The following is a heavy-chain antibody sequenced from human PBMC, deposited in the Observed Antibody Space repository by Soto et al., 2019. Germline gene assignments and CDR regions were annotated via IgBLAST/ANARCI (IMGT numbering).Heavy chain of an antibody. CDR3: AKENGYSSSWFEFDY. CDR1: GFTVSSNY. V-gene: IGHV3-66*01. D-gene: IGHD6-13*01. J-gene: IGHJ4*02. Sequence: GGSLRLSCAASGFTVSSNYMSWVRQAPGKGLEWVSVIYSGGSAYYADSVKGRFTISRDNSKNTLYLQMNSLRAEDTAVYYCAKENGYSSSWFEFDYWGQGTLVTVSS. CDR2: IYSGGSA.